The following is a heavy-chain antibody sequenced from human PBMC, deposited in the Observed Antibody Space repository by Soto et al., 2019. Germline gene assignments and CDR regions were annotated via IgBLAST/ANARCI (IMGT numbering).Heavy chain of an antibody. CDR3: ARAKGPYDYVWGSYRFDAFHI. D-gene: IGHD3-16*02. Sequence: QVQLQESGPGLVKPSQTLSLTCTVSGGSISSGGYYWSWIRQHPGKGLEWIGYIYYSGSTYYNPSLKSRVTISVDTSKNQFSLKLSSVTAADTGVYYCARAKGPYDYVWGSYRFDAFHIWGQGTMVTVSS. J-gene: IGHJ3*02. V-gene: IGHV4-31*03. CDR1: GGSISSGGYY. CDR2: IYYSGST.